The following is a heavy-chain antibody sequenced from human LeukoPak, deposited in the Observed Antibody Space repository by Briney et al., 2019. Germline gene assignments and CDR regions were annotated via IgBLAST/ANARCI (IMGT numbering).Heavy chain of an antibody. Sequence: PSETLSLTCTVSGGSISSFYWSWIRQSPGKGLERIGYIYTSGSTNYNPSLKSRVTKSVDTSKNPFSLRLSSVTAADTAVYYCASWGTGFDYWGQGTLVTVSS. J-gene: IGHJ4*02. D-gene: IGHD7-27*01. CDR2: IYTSGST. V-gene: IGHV4-4*09. CDR3: ASWGTGFDY. CDR1: GGSISSFY.